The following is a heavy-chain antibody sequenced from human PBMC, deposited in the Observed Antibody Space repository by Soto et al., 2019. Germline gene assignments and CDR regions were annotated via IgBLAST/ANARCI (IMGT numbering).Heavy chain of an antibody. CDR3: ATILSNVTTYYYGMDA. D-gene: IGHD4-17*01. J-gene: IGHJ6*02. CDR2: ISGSGDKT. CDR1: GFSLSTYP. Sequence: GGSLRLSCAASGFSLSTYPMVWVRQAPGKRLEAVSSISGSGDKTYYKDSVKGRFTISRDNSKNTVDLQMNSLRPEDTAVYYCATILSNVTTYYYGMDAWGQGTTVTVSS. V-gene: IGHV3-23*01.